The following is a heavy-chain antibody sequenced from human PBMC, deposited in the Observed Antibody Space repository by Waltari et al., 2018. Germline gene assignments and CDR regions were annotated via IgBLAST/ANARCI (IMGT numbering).Heavy chain of an antibody. CDR1: GFTFSSYS. Sequence: EVQLVESGGGLVQPGGSLRLSCAASGFTFSSYSMNWVRQAPGKGLEWVANIKYDASEKYYVDSVKGRFTISRDNAKNSLDLQMNSLRVEDTAMYYCARDHVYTYGTGWDAPDFLGQGAMVTVSS. J-gene: IGHJ3*01. CDR3: ARDHVYTYGTGWDAPDF. CDR2: IKYDASEK. V-gene: IGHV3-7*01. D-gene: IGHD5-18*01.